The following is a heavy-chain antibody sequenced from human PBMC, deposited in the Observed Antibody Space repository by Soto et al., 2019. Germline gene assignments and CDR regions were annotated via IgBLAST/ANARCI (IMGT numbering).Heavy chain of an antibody. CDR1: GYTFTSYY. V-gene: IGHV1-46*01. CDR2: INPSGGST. CDR3: AREAGSSYGYYYGMDV. Sequence: QVQLVQSGAEVKKPGASVKVSCKASGYTFTSYYMHWVRQAPGQGLEWMGIINPSGGSTSYAQKFQGRVTMTRDTSTSTVYMELSSMRSEDTAVYYCAREAGSSYGYYYGMDVWGQGTTVTVSS. J-gene: IGHJ6*02. D-gene: IGHD6-6*01.